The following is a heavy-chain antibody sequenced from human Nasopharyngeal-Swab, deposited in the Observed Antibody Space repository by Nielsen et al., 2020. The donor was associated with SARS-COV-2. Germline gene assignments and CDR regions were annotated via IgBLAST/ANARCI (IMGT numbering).Heavy chain of an antibody. CDR3: TRCGGGCYSGRDY. D-gene: IGHD2-15*01. V-gene: IGHV3-73*01. Sequence: GESLKTSCAASGITFRDPALHWVRPASGKGLEWVVRIRRKGNTYATAYAASVKGRFIICRDDPTTTAYLQMHSLKTEDTAVYYCTRCGGGCYSGRDYWGQGTLVTVSS. J-gene: IGHJ4*02. CDR2: IRRKGNTYAT. CDR1: GITFRDPA.